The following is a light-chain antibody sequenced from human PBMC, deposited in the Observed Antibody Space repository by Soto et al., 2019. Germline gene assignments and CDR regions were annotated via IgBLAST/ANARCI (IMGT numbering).Light chain of an antibody. V-gene: IGKV3-20*01. CDR1: QSVSSSY. J-gene: IGKJ4*01. Sequence: EIVFTQSPGTLSLSPGERATLSCRASQSVSSSYLAWYQQKPGQAPRLLIYGASSRATGIPDRFSGSGSGTDFTLTISRLEPEDFASYYCQQYGSSPPITFGGGTKVDIK. CDR2: GAS. CDR3: QQYGSSPPIT.